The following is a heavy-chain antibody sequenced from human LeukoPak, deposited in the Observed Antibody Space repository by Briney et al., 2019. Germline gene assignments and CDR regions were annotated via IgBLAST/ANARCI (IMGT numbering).Heavy chain of an antibody. CDR1: GGSFSGYY. Sequence: PSETLSLTCAVYGGSFSGYYWSWIRQPPGKGLEWIGEINHSGSTNYNPSLKSRVTISVDTSKNQFSLKLSSVTAADTAVYYCARERMVRGVVLDYWGQGTLVTVSS. D-gene: IGHD3-10*01. J-gene: IGHJ4*02. CDR3: ARERMVRGVVLDY. CDR2: INHSGST. V-gene: IGHV4-34*01.